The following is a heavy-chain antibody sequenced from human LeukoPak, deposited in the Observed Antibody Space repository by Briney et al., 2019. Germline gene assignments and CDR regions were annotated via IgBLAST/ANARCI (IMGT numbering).Heavy chain of an antibody. CDR1: GFTFDDYA. V-gene: IGHV3-9*01. CDR2: ILRNSGSI. CDR3: VKDGGRDTAAAYY. Sequence: SGGSPRLSCAASGFTFDDYAMHWVRQAPGKGLEWVSGILRNSGSIGYADSVKGRFTISRDDAKNSLYLQMNSLRAEDTALYYCVKDGGRDTAAAYYWGQGTLVSVSS. J-gene: IGHJ4*02. D-gene: IGHD6-13*01.